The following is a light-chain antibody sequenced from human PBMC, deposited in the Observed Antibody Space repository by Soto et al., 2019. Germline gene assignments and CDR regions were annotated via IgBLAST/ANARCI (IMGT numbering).Light chain of an antibody. CDR1: QSVSSN. CDR2: DAS. CDR3: QQYNNWPPIT. V-gene: IGKV3D-15*01. Sequence: EIVLTQSPATLSLSPGERATFSRCASQSVSSNLAWYQQKPGQAPRLLIYDASTRATGIPARFSGSGSGTDFTLTISGLQSEDFAVYYCQQYNNWPPITFGQGTRLEIK. J-gene: IGKJ5*01.